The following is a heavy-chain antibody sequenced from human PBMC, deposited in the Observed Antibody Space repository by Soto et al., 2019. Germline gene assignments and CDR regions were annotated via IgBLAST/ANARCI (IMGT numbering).Heavy chain of an antibody. D-gene: IGHD2-21*01. J-gene: IGHJ3*02. CDR2: IYPGDSDT. V-gene: IGHV5-51*01. CDR1: GCSFTSYW. CDR3: ARQRYCGGDCFDDAFDI. Sequence: GESLKISCKGSGCSFTSYWIGWVRQMPGKGLEWMGIIYPGDSDTRYSPSFQGQVTISADKSISTAYLQWSSLKASDTAMYYCARQRYCGGDCFDDAFDIWGQGTMVTVSS.